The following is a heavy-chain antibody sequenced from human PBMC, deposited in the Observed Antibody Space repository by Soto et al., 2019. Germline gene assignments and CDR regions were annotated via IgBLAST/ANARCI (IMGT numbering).Heavy chain of an antibody. V-gene: IGHV4-59*01. Sequence: SETLSHTCTVSGGSISNYYWSLIRQPPGRGLEWIGHIFYSGSTNYNPALKSRVTISVDTSKSQFSLKLSSVTAADTAVYYCAKDSGYNYGYFRWFDPWGQGTLVTVS. CDR2: IFYSGST. CDR1: GGSISNYY. CDR3: AKDSGYNYGYFRWFDP. J-gene: IGHJ5*02. D-gene: IGHD5-18*01.